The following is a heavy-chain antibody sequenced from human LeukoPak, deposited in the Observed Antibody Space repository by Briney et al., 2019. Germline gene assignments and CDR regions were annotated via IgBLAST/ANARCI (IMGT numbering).Heavy chain of an antibody. CDR3: ARDRGSSTGLDY. D-gene: IGHD6-13*01. CDR2: ISSSSSYI. V-gene: IGHV3-21*01. J-gene: IGHJ4*02. CDR1: GFTFSSYS. Sequence: GGSLRLSCAASGFTFSSYSMNWVRQAPGKGLEWGSSISSSSSYIYYADSVKGRFTISRDNAKNSLYLQMNSLRAEDTAVYYCARDRGSSTGLDYWGQGTLVTVSS.